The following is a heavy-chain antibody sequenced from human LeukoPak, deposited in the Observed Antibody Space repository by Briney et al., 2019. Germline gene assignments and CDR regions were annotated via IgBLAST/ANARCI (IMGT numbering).Heavy chain of an antibody. CDR3: ARGAISVVVPAAIDY. CDR1: GYTFTSYG. J-gene: IGHJ4*02. Sequence: ASVKVSCKASGYTFTSYGISWVRQAPGQGLEWMGWISAYNGNTNYAQKLQGRVTMTTDTSTSTAYMELRSLRSDDTAVYYCARGAISVVVPAAIDYWGQGTPVTVSS. CDR2: ISAYNGNT. V-gene: IGHV1-18*04. D-gene: IGHD2-2*01.